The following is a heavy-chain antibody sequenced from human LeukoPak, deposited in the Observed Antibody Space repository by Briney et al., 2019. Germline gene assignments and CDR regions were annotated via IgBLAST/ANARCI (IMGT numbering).Heavy chain of an antibody. CDR3: TTDRLRGDY. V-gene: IGHV3-21*03. J-gene: IGHJ4*02. CDR2: ISSSSSYI. Sequence: GGSLRLSCAASGFTFSSYSMNWVRQAPGKGLEWVSSISSSSSYIYYVDSVKGRFTISRDNAKNSLYLQMNSLKTEDTAVYYCTTDRLRGDYWGQGTLVTVSS. D-gene: IGHD3-16*01. CDR1: GFTFSSYS.